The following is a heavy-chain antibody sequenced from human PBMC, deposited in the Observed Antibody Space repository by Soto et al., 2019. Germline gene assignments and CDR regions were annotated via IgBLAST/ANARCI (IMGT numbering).Heavy chain of an antibody. D-gene: IGHD4-4*01. CDR3: ARDQLIQDDYCNYDYFDY. CDR2: ISSSSSTI. Sequence: GGSLRLSCAASGFTFSSYSMNWVRQAPGKGLEWVSYISSSSSTIYYADSVKGRFTISRDNAKNSLYLQMNSLRADDNAVYYCARDQLIQDDYCNYDYFDYWGQGTLVTASS. J-gene: IGHJ4*02. V-gene: IGHV3-48*04. CDR1: GFTFSSYS.